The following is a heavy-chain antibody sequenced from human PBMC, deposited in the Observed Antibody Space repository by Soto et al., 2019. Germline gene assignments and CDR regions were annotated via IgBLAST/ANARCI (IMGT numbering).Heavy chain of an antibody. CDR1: GDSISRDSFS. V-gene: IGHV4-30-2*01. Sequence: QLQLQESGSGLVKPSQTLVLTCTVSGDSISRDSFSWSWIRQPPGKGLEWIGYIYHSGATYYNPSLRSRVATSVDKSKNQFSLSLASVTAADTAVYYCAREMSYYFDSWGQGTLVTVSS. CDR2: IYHSGAT. CDR3: AREMSYYFDS. J-gene: IGHJ4*02.